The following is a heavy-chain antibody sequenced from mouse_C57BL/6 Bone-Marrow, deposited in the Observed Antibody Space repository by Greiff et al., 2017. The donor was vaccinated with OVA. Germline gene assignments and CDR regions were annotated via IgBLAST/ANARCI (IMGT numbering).Heavy chain of an antibody. CDR1: EYEFPSPD. Sequence: EVQLVESGGGLVQPGESLKLSCESTEYEFPSPDMSWVRQTPEKRLELVAAINSDGGSTYYPDTMQRRFIISRDNTKKTLYLQMSSLRSEDTALEYSARHMCYYAMDNWGQGTSVTVSS. CDR2: INSDGGST. J-gene: IGHJ4*01. CDR3: ARHMCYYAMDN. V-gene: IGHV5-2*01.